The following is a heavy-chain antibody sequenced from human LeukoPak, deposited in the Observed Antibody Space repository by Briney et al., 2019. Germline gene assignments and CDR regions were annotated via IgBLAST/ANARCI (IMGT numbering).Heavy chain of an antibody. V-gene: IGHV4-34*01. D-gene: IGHD3-22*01. CDR2: INHSGST. J-gene: IGHJ4*02. Sequence: SETLSLTCAVYGGSLSGYYWSWIRQPPGKGLEWIGEINHSGSTNYNPSLKSRVTISVDTSKNQFSLKLSSVTAADTAVYYCARRQGSYFDTSGYYYGWGQGTLVTVSS. CDR1: GGSLSGYY. CDR3: ARRQGSYFDTSGYYYG.